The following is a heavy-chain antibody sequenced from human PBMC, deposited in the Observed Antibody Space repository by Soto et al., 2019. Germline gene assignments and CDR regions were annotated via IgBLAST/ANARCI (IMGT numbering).Heavy chain of an antibody. J-gene: IGHJ4*02. CDR3: ARTGRLRYFDWSLDY. CDR2: IIPILGIA. Sequence: QVQLVQSGAEVKKPGSSVKVSCKASGGTFSSYTISWVRQAPGQGLEWMGRIIPILGIANYAQKFQGRVTSTADKSTSTAYMERSSLRSEDTAVYYCARTGRLRYFDWSLDYWGQGTLVTVSS. D-gene: IGHD3-9*01. CDR1: GGTFSSYT. V-gene: IGHV1-69*02.